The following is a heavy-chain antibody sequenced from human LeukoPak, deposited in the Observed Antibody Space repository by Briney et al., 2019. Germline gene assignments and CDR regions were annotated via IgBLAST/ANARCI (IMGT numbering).Heavy chain of an antibody. J-gene: IGHJ3*02. D-gene: IGHD6-13*01. V-gene: IGHV3-33*01. Sequence: GGSLRLSCAASGFTFSSYGIHWVRQAPGKGLEWVTAIWYDGVNKQYADSVKGRFTISRDNAKNSLYLQMNSLRAEDTALYHCAREQQLVPGAFDIWGQGTMVTVSS. CDR1: GFTFSSYG. CDR2: IWYDGVNK. CDR3: AREQQLVPGAFDI.